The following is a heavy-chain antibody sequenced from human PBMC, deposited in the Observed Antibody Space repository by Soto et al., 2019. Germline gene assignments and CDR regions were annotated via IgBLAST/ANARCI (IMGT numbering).Heavy chain of an antibody. V-gene: IGHV1-18*01. D-gene: IGHD5-12*01. J-gene: IGHJ4*02. Sequence: QVQLVQSGGEVKKPGASVTVSCKASEYTFINYHITWVRQAPGQGLEWMAWINTYNGMTDYAQKFQGRVTMTRDTSTSTAYMELRNLGSDDTAVYFCAKSPRGEMATDWGQGTLVTVSS. CDR3: AKSPRGEMATD. CDR2: INTYNGMT. CDR1: EYTFINYH.